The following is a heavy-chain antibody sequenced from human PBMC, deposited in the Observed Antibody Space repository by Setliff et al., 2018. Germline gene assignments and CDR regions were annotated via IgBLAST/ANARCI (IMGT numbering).Heavy chain of an antibody. CDR1: GYTLINYG. D-gene: IGHD6-13*01. V-gene: IGHV1-18*01. CDR2: IGAYTGNT. J-gene: IGHJ4*02. CDR3: ARAGVAAAGKKGGEY. Sequence: WASVKVSCKASGYTLINYGISWVRQAPGQGLEWMGWIGAYTGNTNYAQKFQGRVTMTTDTSTSTAYMELRSLRSDDTAVYYCARAGVAAAGKKGGEYWGQGTLVTVSS.